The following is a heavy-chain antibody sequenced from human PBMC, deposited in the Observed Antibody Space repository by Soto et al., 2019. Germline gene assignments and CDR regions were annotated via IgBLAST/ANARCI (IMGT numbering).Heavy chain of an antibody. CDR3: ARSGWYYDRSGYQREHYFDY. J-gene: IGHJ4*02. Sequence: SETLSLTCAVSGGSISSGGYSRGWIRQPPGKGVECIGYISHSGSTYYNPSLKSRVTISLDRSKNQFSLWLSSVTAADTAVYYCARSGWYYDRSGYQREHYFDYWGQGTLVTVSS. CDR1: GGSISSGGYS. D-gene: IGHD3-22*01. CDR2: ISHSGST. V-gene: IGHV4-30-2*01.